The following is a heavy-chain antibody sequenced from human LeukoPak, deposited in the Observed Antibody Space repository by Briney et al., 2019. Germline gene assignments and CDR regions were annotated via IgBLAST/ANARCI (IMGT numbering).Heavy chain of an antibody. CDR1: GGSFSGYY. J-gene: IGHJ4*02. CDR2: INHSGST. V-gene: IGHV4-34*01. CDR3: ASEPAAHTPDY. D-gene: IGHD2-2*01. Sequence: SETLSLTCAVYGGSFSGYYWSWIRQPPGKGLEWTGEINHSGSTNYNPSLKSRVTISVDTSKNQFSLKLSSVTAADTAAYYCASEPAAHTPDYWGQGTLVTVSS.